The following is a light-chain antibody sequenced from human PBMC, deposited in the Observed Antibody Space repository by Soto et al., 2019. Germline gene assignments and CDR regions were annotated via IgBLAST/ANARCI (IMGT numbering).Light chain of an antibody. CDR1: QSVSSSY. CDR2: SAS. V-gene: IGKV3-20*01. CDR3: QQYGSSPYT. J-gene: IGKJ2*01. Sequence: EIVLTQSPGTLSLSPGERATLSCRASQSVSSSYLAWYQQRPGQAPRLLIYSASSRATGIPDRFSGSGSGTDFTLTISRLEPEDLAVYYCQQYGSSPYTFGQGTKLEIK.